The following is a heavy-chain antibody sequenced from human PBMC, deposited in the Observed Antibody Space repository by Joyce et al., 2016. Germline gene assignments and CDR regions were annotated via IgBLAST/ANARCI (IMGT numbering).Heavy chain of an antibody. Sequence: QVQLRESGPRLVKPAETLSLSCSVSGAFISDHHWTWIRQPPGKAIGWVGHIYYTGTTTYKPSLRSRLSISMDPSRTQFSLELRSVTEADTAIYFCARTDEWVDFWGQGVLVTVSS. CDR2: IYYTGTT. CDR1: GAFISDHH. CDR3: ARTDEWVDF. J-gene: IGHJ4*02. V-gene: IGHV4-59*11. D-gene: IGHD1-26*01.